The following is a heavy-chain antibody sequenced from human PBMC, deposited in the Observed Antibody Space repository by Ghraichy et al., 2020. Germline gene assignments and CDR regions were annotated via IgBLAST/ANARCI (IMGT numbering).Heavy chain of an antibody. V-gene: IGHV1-24*01. J-gene: IGHJ4*02. CDR3: ATQVGGWYGRTYYFDY. D-gene: IGHD6-19*01. Sequence: ASVKVSCKVSGYTLTELSMHWVRQAPGKGLEWMGGFDPEDGETIYAQKFQGRVTMTEDTSTDIAYMELSSLRSEDTAVYYCATQVGGWYGRTYYFDYWGQGTLVTVSS. CDR2: FDPEDGET. CDR1: GYTLTELS.